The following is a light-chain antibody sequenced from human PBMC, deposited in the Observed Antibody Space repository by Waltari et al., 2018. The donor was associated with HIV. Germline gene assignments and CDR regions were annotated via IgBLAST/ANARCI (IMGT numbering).Light chain of an antibody. CDR2: TNS. V-gene: IGLV1-40*01. CDR3: QSYDSSLSDSVV. CDR1: SSNIGAGYD. Sequence: QSVLTQPPSVSGAPGQRVTISCTGSSSNIGAGYDVHWYQQLPGKAPKLLIYTNSTRPAGVHDRFSGSKSGPSSSLAIAGLQADDEAHYYWQSYDSSLSDSVVCGGGTTLTVL. J-gene: IGLJ2*01.